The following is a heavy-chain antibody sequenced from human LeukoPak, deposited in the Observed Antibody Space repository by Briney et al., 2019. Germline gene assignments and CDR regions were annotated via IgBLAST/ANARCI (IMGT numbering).Heavy chain of an antibody. Sequence: SETLSLTCTVSGASVSSASYWTWIRQPPGEGVEWIAHIYNGVNTNYNPSLKIRVTISVDTSKNQFSLRLNSVTAAATAVYYCARSRAFNSGAFDPWGQGSLVTVSS. CDR2: IYNGVNT. D-gene: IGHD1-26*01. V-gene: IGHV4-61*01. CDR3: ARSRAFNSGAFDP. J-gene: IGHJ5*02. CDR1: GASVSSASY.